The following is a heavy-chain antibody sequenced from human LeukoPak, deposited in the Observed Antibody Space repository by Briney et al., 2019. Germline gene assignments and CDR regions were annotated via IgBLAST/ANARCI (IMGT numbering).Heavy chain of an antibody. CDR1: GGSISSYY. D-gene: IGHD6-19*01. CDR3: ARVGIAVAGMRPYNWFDP. V-gene: IGHV4-59*01. CDR2: IYYSGST. J-gene: IGHJ5*02. Sequence: SEPLSLTCTVSGGSISSYYWSWLRQPPGKGLEWVGYIYYSGSTNYNPSLKSRVTISVDTSKNQFSLKLSSVTAADTAVYYCARVGIAVAGMRPYNWFDPWGQGTLVIVSS.